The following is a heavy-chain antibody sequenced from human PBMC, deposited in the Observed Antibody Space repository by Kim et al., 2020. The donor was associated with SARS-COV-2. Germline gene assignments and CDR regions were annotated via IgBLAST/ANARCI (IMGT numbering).Heavy chain of an antibody. CDR2: TYYRSKWYN. CDR1: GDSVSSNSAA. V-gene: IGHV6-1*01. J-gene: IGHJ6*02. CDR3: ARDQRDYGYDYYYYYGMDV. D-gene: IGHD5-12*01. Sequence: SQTLSLTCAISGDSVSSNSAAWNWIRQSPSRGLEWLGRTYYRSKWYNDYAVSVKSRITINPDTSKNQFSLQLNSVTPEDTAVYYCARDQRDYGYDYYYYYGMDVWGQGTTVTVSS.